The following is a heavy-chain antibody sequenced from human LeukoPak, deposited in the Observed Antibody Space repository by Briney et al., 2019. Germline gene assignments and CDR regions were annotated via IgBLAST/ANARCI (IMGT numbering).Heavy chain of an antibody. CDR3: AREQWLVPYYYYYMDV. D-gene: IGHD6-19*01. J-gene: IGHJ6*03. CDR2: INPNSGGT. Sequence: GASVKVSCKASGYTFTGYYMHWVRQAPGQGLEWMGWINPNSGGTNYAQKFQGRVTMTRDTSTSTAYMELSRLRSDDTAVYYCAREQWLVPYYYYYMDVWGKGTTVTISS. V-gene: IGHV1-2*02. CDR1: GYTFTGYY.